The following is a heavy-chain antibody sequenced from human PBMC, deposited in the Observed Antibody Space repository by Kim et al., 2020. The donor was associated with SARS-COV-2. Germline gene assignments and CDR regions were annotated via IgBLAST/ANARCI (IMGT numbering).Heavy chain of an antibody. CDR1: GFTFSSYG. J-gene: IGHJ3*02. Sequence: GGSLRLSCAASGFTFSSYGMHWVRQAPGKGLEWVAVIWYDGSNKYYADSVKGRFTISRDNSKNTLYLQMNSLRAEDTAVYYCARMYKQPSGMDWKWETMVRGVNDAFDIWGQGTMVTVSS. V-gene: IGHV3-33*01. D-gene: IGHD3-10*01. CDR2: IWYDGSNK. CDR3: ARMYKQPSGMDWKWETMVRGVNDAFDI.